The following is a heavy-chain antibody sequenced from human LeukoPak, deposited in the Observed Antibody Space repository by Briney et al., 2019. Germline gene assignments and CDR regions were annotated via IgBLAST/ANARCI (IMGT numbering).Heavy chain of an antibody. Sequence: PSETLSLTCTVSGGSISSYYLSWIRQPPGKGLEWIGYIYYSGSTNYNPSLKSRVTISVDTSKNQFSLKLSSVTAADTAVYYCARVYCGGGSCYSDYWGQGTLVTVSS. CDR2: IYYSGST. CDR3: ARVYCGGGSCYSDY. V-gene: IGHV4-59*01. J-gene: IGHJ4*02. CDR1: GGSISSYY. D-gene: IGHD2-15*01.